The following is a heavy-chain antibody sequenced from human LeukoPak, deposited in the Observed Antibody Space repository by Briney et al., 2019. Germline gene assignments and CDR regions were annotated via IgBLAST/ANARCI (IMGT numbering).Heavy chain of an antibody. V-gene: IGHV4-31*03. Sequence: SETLSLTCTVSGGSISSGGYYWSWIRQHPGKGLEWNGYIYYSGSTYYNPSLKSRVTISVDTSKNQFSLKLSSVTAADTAVYYCARDRQGMVRGVIISHWFDPWGQGTLVTVSS. CDR1: GGSISSGGYY. D-gene: IGHD3-10*01. J-gene: IGHJ5*02. CDR3: ARDRQGMVRGVIISHWFDP. CDR2: IYYSGST.